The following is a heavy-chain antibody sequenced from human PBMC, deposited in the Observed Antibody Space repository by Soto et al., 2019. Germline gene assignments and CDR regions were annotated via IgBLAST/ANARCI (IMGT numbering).Heavy chain of an antibody. CDR3: ARQGAGAVAGSSWFDP. CDR2: IYYSGST. CDR1: GGSISSSSYY. V-gene: IGHV4-39*01. D-gene: IGHD6-19*01. J-gene: IGHJ5*02. Sequence: PSETLSLTRTVSGGSISSSSYYWGWIRQPPGKGLEWIGSIYYSGSTYYNPSLKSRVTISVDTSKNQFSLKLSSVTAADTAVYYCARQGAGAVAGSSWFDPWGQGTLVTVSS.